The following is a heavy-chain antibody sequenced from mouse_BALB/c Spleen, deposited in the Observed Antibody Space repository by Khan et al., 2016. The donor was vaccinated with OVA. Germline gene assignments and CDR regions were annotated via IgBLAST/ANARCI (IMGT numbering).Heavy chain of an antibody. V-gene: IGHV1S136*01. CDR2: INPHNDGT. CDR1: GYTFTSYV. Sequence: VRLQQSGPELVKPGASVKMSCKASGYTFTSYVMHWVKQKPGQGLEWIGYINPHNDGTKYNEKFKGKATLTSDKSSSTAYMELSSLTSEDSAVYYCARREYFDVWGAGTTVTVSS. J-gene: IGHJ1*01. CDR3: ARREYFDV.